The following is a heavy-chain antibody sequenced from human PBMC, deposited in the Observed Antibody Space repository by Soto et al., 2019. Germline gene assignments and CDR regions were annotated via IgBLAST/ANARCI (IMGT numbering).Heavy chain of an antibody. CDR2: LYWNEDK. D-gene: IGHD3-22*01. V-gene: IGHV2-5*01. CDR1: GFSLSTSGVG. J-gene: IGHJ4*02. Sequence: QITLKESGPTLVKPTQTLTLTCSFSGFSLSTSGVGVGWLRQPPGKALEWLVLLYWNEDKRYSPSLESRLTVTKDTSKNQVVLTMTNVYPVDTATYYWEHRDYYNISGYAPFDSWGQGTLVTVSP. CDR3: EHRDYYNISGYAPFDS.